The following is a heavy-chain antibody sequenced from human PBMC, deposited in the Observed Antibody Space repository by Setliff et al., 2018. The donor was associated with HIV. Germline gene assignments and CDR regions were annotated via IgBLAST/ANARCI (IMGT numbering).Heavy chain of an antibody. CDR2: ISSSSSYI. D-gene: IGHD1-26*01. J-gene: IGHJ4*02. CDR3: ARGGVGSFDY. CDR1: GFTLSTFS. Sequence: GGSLRLSCAVSGFTLSTFSMNWVRQVPGKGLEWVSSISSSSSYIYYADSVKGRFTIARDNAKNMLYVQMNSLRAEDTAVYYCARGGVGSFDYWGQGTLVTVSS. V-gene: IGHV3-21*01.